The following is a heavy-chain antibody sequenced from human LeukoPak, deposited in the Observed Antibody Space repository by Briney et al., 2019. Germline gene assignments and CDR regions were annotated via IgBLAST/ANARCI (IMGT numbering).Heavy chain of an antibody. Sequence: ASVKVSCKASGGTFSSYAISWVRQAPGQGLEWMGRISPILGIANYAQKFQGRVTITADKSTSTAYMELSSLRSEDTAVYYCARAPEIPAAGDAFDIWGQGTMVTVSS. J-gene: IGHJ3*02. V-gene: IGHV1-69*04. D-gene: IGHD2-2*01. CDR1: GGTFSSYA. CDR2: ISPILGIA. CDR3: ARAPEIPAAGDAFDI.